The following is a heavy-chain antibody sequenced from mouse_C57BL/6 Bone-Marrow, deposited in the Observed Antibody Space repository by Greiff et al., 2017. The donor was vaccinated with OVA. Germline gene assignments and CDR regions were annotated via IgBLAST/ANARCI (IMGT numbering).Heavy chain of an antibody. CDR2: IDPETGGT. Sequence: QVQLQQSGAELVRPGASVTLSCKASGYTFTDYEMHWVKQTPVHGLEWIGAIDPETGGTDYNQKFKGKAILTADKSSSTAYMELRSLTSEDSAVYYCTREKDYYGSSFAYWGQGTLVTVSA. J-gene: IGHJ3*01. CDR3: TREKDYYGSSFAY. CDR1: GYTFTDYE. V-gene: IGHV1-15*01. D-gene: IGHD1-1*01.